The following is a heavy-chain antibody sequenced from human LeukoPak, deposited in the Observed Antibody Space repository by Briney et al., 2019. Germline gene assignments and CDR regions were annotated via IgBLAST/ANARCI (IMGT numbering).Heavy chain of an antibody. J-gene: IGHJ4*02. V-gene: IGHV3-20*04. Sequence: GGSLRLSCAASGFTFDDYGMSWVRQAPGKGLEWVSGINWNGGSTGYADSVKGRFTISRDNAKNSLYLQMNSLRAEDTALYYCARDRGPAAIPVFDCWGQGTLVTVSS. CDR3: ARDRGPAAIPVFDC. D-gene: IGHD2-2*02. CDR2: INWNGGST. CDR1: GFTFDDYG.